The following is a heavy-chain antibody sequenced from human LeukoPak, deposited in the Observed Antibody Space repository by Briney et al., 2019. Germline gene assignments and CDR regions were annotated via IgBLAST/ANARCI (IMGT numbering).Heavy chain of an antibody. CDR2: ISSSSSYT. J-gene: IGHJ6*02. D-gene: IGHD3-10*01. Sequence: GGSLRLPCAASGFTFSDYYMSWIRQAPGKGLEWVSYISSSSSYTNYADSVKGRFTISRDNAKNSLYLQMNSLRAEDTAVYYCARDMVRGVIGGMDVWGQGTTVTVSS. V-gene: IGHV3-11*05. CDR3: ARDMVRGVIGGMDV. CDR1: GFTFSDYY.